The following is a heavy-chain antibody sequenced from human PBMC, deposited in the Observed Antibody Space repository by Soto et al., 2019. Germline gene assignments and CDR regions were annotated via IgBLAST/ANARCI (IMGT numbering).Heavy chain of an antibody. V-gene: IGHV1-58*01. J-gene: IGHJ6*02. D-gene: IGHD5-18*01. CDR3: AAPLSTRGYRYGDYYYYGMDV. CDR1: GFTFTSSA. Sequence: GASVKVSCNASGFTFTSSAVQWVRHARGQRLEWRGGIVVGSGNANYAQKFQERATITRDRSTSTADMELSRVRSEDTAVYYCAAPLSTRGYRYGDYYYYGMDVWGQGTTVTVS. CDR2: IVVGSGNA.